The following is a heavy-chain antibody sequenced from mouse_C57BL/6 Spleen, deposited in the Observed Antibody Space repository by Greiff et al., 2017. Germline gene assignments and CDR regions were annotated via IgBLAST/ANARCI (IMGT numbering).Heavy chain of an antibody. CDR1: RFSLTSYG. CDR2: IWGGGST. D-gene: IGHD1-1*01. Sequence: VKVVESGHGLVALSQSLSITCTVSRFSLTSYGVDWVRQPPGKGLEWLGVIWGGGSTNYNSALMSRLSISKDNSKSQVFLKMNSLQTDDTAMYYCAKLHYYGSSYNAMDYWGQGTSVTVSS. V-gene: IGHV2-9*01. CDR3: AKLHYYGSSYNAMDY. J-gene: IGHJ4*01.